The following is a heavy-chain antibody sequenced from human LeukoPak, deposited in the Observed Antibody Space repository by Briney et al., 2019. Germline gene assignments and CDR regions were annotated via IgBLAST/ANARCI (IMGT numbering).Heavy chain of an antibody. CDR3: ARADYGDYTDYFDY. V-gene: IGHV1-18*01. J-gene: IGHJ4*02. CDR1: GGTFSSYG. D-gene: IGHD4-17*01. Sequence: GASVKVSCKASGGTFSSYGISWVRQAPGQGLEWMGWISAYNGNTNYAQKLQGRVTMTTDTSTSTAYMELRSLRSDDTAVYYCARADYGDYTDYFDYWGQGTLVTVSS. CDR2: ISAYNGNT.